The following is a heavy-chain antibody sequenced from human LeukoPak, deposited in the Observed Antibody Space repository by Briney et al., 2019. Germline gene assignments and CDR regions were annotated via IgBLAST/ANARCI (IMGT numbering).Heavy chain of an antibody. Sequence: PGRSLRLSCADSTLTISNNWISCVRQAPGEGLEWVANIKIDGSEQLYMDSVKGRFTISRDNDKNSLYLQMNSLRAEDTALYYCARDYSQGPLLWFGELGGTAVYFDYWGQGTLVTVSS. J-gene: IGHJ4*02. CDR2: IKIDGSEQ. CDR1: TLTISNNW. CDR3: ARDYSQGPLLWFGELGGTAVYFDY. D-gene: IGHD3-10*01. V-gene: IGHV3-7*03.